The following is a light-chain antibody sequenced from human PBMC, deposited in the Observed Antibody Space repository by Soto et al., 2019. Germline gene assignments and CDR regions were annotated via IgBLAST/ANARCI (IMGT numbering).Light chain of an antibody. CDR2: TAS. J-gene: IGKJ2*01. Sequence: DIQMTPSPSSLSASVGDRVTITCRASQSISTYISWYQQKLGKAPKLLVSTASSLQSGVPSRFSGSGSGTDGTLPITSLQPEDFATYYCQQSFTPPYTFGHGNKLDIK. V-gene: IGKV1-39*01. CDR3: QQSFTPPYT. CDR1: QSISTY.